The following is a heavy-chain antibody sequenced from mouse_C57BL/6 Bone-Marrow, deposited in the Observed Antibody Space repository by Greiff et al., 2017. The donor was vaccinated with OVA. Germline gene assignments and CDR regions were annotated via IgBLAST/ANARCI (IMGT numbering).Heavy chain of an antibody. CDR2: IDPNSGGT. Sequence: QVQLQQPGAELVKPGASVKLSCKASGYTFTSYWMHWVKQRPGRGLEWIGRIDPNSGGTKYNEKFKSKATLTVDKPSSTAYMQLSSLTSEDSAVYYCARPLYYCGSSYYAMGCWGQGTSVTVAS. CDR1: GYTFTSYW. CDR3: ARPLYYCGSSYYAMGC. J-gene: IGHJ4*01. V-gene: IGHV1-72*01. D-gene: IGHD1-1*01.